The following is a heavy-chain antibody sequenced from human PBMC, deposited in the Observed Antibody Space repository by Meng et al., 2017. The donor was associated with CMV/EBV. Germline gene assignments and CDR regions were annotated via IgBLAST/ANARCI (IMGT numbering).Heavy chain of an antibody. D-gene: IGHD3-22*01. CDR3: ARGGEYYYDSSGKGFDP. CDR2: MNPNSGNT. V-gene: IGHV1-8*01. Sequence: ASVKVSCKASGYTFTSYDINWVRQATGQGLEWMGWMNPNSGNTGYAQKFQGRVTMTRNTSISTAYMELSSLRSEDTAVYYCARGGEYYYDSSGKGFDPWGQRTLVTVSS. CDR1: GYTFTSYD. J-gene: IGHJ5*02.